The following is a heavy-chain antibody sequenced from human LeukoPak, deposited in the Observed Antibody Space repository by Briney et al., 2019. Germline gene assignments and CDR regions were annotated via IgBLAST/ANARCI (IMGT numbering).Heavy chain of an antibody. CDR2: ISGSGGNT. CDR3: AKEAVDYNILTGYYTTGYFDY. CDR1: GFTFSRYA. Sequence: GGSLRLSCAASGFTFSRYAMSWVRQAPGKGLEWVSGISGSGGNTYYADSVKGRFTISRDNSKNTLYLQMSSLRAEDTAVYYCAKEAVDYNILTGYYTTGYFDYWGQGTLVTVSS. D-gene: IGHD3-9*01. V-gene: IGHV3-23*01. J-gene: IGHJ4*02.